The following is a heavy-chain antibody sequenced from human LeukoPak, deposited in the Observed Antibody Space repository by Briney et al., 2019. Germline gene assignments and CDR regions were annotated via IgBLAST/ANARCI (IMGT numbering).Heavy chain of an antibody. V-gene: IGHV4-61*01. Sequence: SETLSLTCTVSGASVSSGSYYWSWIRQPPGKGLEWIGYIYYSGSTNYNPSLKSRVTISVDTSKNQFSLKLSSVTAADTAVYYCANFGNSYGFNYWGQGTLVTVSS. CDR1: GASVSSGSYY. CDR3: ANFGNSYGFNY. J-gene: IGHJ4*02. CDR2: IYYSGST. D-gene: IGHD5-18*01.